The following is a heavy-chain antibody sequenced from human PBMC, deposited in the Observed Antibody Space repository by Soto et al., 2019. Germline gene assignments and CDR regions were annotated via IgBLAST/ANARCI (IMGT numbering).Heavy chain of an antibody. J-gene: IGHJ6*02. Sequence: QGQLVQSGAEVKKPGGSVKVSCKASGYTLTSYGSSWVRQAPGQGLEWMGWISAYNGNTNYAQKLQGRVTMTTDTSTSTAYMELRSLRSDDTAVYYCARVVGIAVAATFFHYYGMDVWGQGTTVTVSS. CDR1: GYTLTSYG. CDR2: ISAYNGNT. D-gene: IGHD6-19*01. CDR3: ARVVGIAVAATFFHYYGMDV. V-gene: IGHV1-18*01.